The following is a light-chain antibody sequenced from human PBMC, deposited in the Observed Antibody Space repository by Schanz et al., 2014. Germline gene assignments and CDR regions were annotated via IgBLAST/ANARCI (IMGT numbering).Light chain of an antibody. J-gene: IGLJ1*01. CDR1: SSDVGAYNF. CDR2: DVS. Sequence: QSALTQPASVSGSPGQSITISCTGTSSDVGAYNFVSWYQHHPGKAPKVMIYDVSYRPSGVSNRFSGSKSGNTASLTISGLQAEDEADYYCSSYAGNKYVFGTGTKLTVL. V-gene: IGLV2-14*03. CDR3: SSYAGNKYV.